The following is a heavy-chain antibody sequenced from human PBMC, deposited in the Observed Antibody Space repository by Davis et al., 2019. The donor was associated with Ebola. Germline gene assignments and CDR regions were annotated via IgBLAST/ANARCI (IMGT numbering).Heavy chain of an antibody. CDR1: GYTFTSYY. V-gene: IGHV1-69*06. D-gene: IGHD2-21*01. J-gene: IGHJ6*02. CDR3: SSRDLSDAPYYYYGMDV. Sequence: SVKVSCKASGYTFTSYYMHWVRQAPGQGLEWMGGIIPIFGTANYAQKFQGRVAITADKSTSTAYMELSSLRSEDTAVYYCSSRDLSDAPYYYYGMDVWGQGTTVTVSS. CDR2: IIPIFGTA.